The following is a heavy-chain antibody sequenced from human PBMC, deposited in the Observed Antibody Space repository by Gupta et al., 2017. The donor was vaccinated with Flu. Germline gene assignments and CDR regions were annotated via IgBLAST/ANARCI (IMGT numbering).Heavy chain of an antibody. CDR3: ARGSIEYFSSSWFNGQKYNWFDP. V-gene: IGHV4-34*01. J-gene: IGHJ5*02. Sequence: QVQLQQWGAGLLKPSETLSLTCAVYGGSFSGYYWTWIRQPPGKGLEWIGEIDHSGSTNYNPSLKSRVTISVDTSKNQFSLKLSFVTAADTAVYYCARGSIEYFSSSWFNGQKYNWFDPWGQGTLVTVSS. CDR1: GGSFSGYY. CDR2: IDHSGST. D-gene: IGHD6-13*01.